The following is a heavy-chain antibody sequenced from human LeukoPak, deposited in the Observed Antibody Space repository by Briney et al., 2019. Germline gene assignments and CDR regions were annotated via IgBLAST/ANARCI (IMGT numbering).Heavy chain of an antibody. Sequence: SETLSLTCTVSGGSISSYYWSWVRQPPGKGLEWIGEIYHSGSTNYNPSLKSRVTISVDKSKNQFSLKLSSVTAADTAVYYCASQSIYYDSSGSTIDYWGQGTLVTVSS. CDR3: ASQSIYYDSSGSTIDY. CDR2: IYHSGST. V-gene: IGHV4-4*02. CDR1: GGSISSYY. J-gene: IGHJ4*02. D-gene: IGHD3-22*01.